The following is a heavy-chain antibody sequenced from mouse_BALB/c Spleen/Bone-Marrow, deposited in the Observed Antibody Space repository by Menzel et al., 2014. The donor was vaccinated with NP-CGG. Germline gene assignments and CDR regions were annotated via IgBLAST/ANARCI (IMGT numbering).Heavy chain of an antibody. CDR1: GFTFSSYS. CDR2: ISSGGGNI. J-gene: IGHJ4*01. V-gene: IGHV5-9*03. Sequence: EVKLVESGGDLVKSGGSLKLSCAASGFTFSSYSMSWVRQIPEKRLEWVATISSGGGNIYYPDSVKGRFTISRDNAKNNLYLQMSSLRSEDTALYYCVRSSPFFNGKGGDHAMDYWGQGTSVTVSS. D-gene: IGHD2-1*01. CDR3: VRSSPFFNGKGGDHAMDY.